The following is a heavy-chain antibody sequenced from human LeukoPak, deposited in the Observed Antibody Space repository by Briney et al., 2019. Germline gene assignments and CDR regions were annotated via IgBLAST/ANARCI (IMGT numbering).Heavy chain of an antibody. Sequence: GGSLRLSCAVSGFTFSSYAMSWVRQAPGKGLEWVSLVSGSGSSTDYADSVKGRFTISRDNSKNTLYLQMNSLRAEDTAVYFRAKRSTAMASDYWGQGTLVTVSS. D-gene: IGHD5-18*01. CDR2: VSGSGSST. J-gene: IGHJ4*02. CDR3: AKRSTAMASDY. CDR1: GFTFSSYA. V-gene: IGHV3-23*01.